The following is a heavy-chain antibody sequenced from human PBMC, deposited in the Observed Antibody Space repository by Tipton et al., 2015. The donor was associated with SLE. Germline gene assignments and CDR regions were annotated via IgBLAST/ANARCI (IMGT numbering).Heavy chain of an antibody. Sequence: TLSLTCTVSGGSISSHYWSWIRQPPGKGLEWIGEINHSGSTNYNPSLKSRVTISVDTSKNQFSLKLSSVTAADTAVYYCARGGVTTVTAVWGQGTMVTVSS. CDR2: INHSGST. CDR3: ARGGVTTVTAV. CDR1: GGSISSHY. V-gene: IGHV4-34*01. D-gene: IGHD4-17*01. J-gene: IGHJ3*01.